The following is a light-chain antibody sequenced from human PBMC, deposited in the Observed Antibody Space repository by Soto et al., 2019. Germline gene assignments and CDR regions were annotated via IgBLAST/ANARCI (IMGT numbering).Light chain of an antibody. CDR2: EVS. CDR3: TSYAVSKIRV. CDR1: SSDVGAYNY. J-gene: IGLJ3*02. Sequence: QSALTQPPSASGSPGQSVTISCTGTSSDVGAYNYVSWYQQYPGKAPKLLLYEVSKRPSGVPDRFSGSKSGKAASLTVSGLQPEDEDDYHCTSYAVSKIRVFGGGTKLTVL. V-gene: IGLV2-8*01.